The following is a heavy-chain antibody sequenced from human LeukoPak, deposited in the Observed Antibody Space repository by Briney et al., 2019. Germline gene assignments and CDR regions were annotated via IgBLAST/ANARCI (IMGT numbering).Heavy chain of an antibody. J-gene: IGHJ5*01. CDR3: AKEGAYPIITYDS. CDR2: IKRDGNEK. Sequence: GGSLRLSCAASGFTFSSYWMSWVRQTPGKGLEWVANIKRDGNEKNYVDSVKGRFSISRDNAKNSLYLQMDSLRAEDTAVYYCAKEGAYPIITYDSWGQGALVTVSS. D-gene: IGHD3-10*01. CDR1: GFTFSSYW. V-gene: IGHV3-7*01.